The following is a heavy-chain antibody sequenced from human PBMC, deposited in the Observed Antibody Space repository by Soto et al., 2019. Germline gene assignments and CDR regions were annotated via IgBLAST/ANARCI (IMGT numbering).Heavy chain of an antibody. CDR2: ISTYSGDT. J-gene: IGHJ5*02. CDR3: ARHHGPTTSENWFDP. V-gene: IGHV1-18*01. D-gene: IGHD5-12*01. CDR1: GYTFFTYD. Sequence: QVHLVQSGVEVKTPGASVKVSCQASGYTFFTYDISWVRQAPGQGREWMGWISTYSGDTKYAQKFQGRVTMTTDTSTTTAYLELRSLRYDDTAVYYCARHHGPTTSENWFDPWGQGTLVTVSS.